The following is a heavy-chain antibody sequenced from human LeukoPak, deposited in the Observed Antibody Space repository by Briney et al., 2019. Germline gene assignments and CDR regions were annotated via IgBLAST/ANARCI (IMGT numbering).Heavy chain of an antibody. CDR1: GFTFSSYW. D-gene: IGHD3-10*01. Sequence: PGGSLRLSCAASGFTFSSYWMSWVRQAPGKGLEWVANIKQDGSEKYYVDSVKGRFTISRDNAKNSLYLQMNSLRAEDTAVYYCAKIFPHYYGSASYYPPSDIWGQGTMVTVSS. CDR2: IKQDGSEK. CDR3: AKIFPHYYGSASYYPPSDI. V-gene: IGHV3-7*01. J-gene: IGHJ3*02.